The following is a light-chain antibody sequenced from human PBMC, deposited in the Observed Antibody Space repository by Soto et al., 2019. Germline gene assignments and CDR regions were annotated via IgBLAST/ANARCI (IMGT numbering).Light chain of an antibody. J-gene: IGKJ3*01. V-gene: IGKV3-11*01. CDR3: QQRSDWPVT. CDR2: DAS. CDR1: QSVSSY. Sequence: EIVLTQSPATLSLSPGEGATLSCRASQSVSSYVAWYQQKPGQAPMLLIYDASKRATGIPPRFSGRGSGTDFTLTISSLEPEDFAVYYCQQRSDWPVTFGPGTKLDFK.